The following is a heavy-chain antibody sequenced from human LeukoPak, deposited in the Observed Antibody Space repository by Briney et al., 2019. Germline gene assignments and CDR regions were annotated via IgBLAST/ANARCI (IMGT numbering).Heavy chain of an antibody. CDR1: GGSFSGYY. V-gene: IGHV4-34*01. D-gene: IGHD5-18*01. J-gene: IGHJ4*02. Sequence: NPSETLSLTCAVYGGSFSGYYWSWIRQPPGKGLEWIGEINHSGSTNYNPSLKSRVTISVDTSKNQFSLKLSSVTAADTAVYYCARGVGSYGSIFDYWGQGTLVTVSS. CDR3: ARGVGSYGSIFDY. CDR2: INHSGST.